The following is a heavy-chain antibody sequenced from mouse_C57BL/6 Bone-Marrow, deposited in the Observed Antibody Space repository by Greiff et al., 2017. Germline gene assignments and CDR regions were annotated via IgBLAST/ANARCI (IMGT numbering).Heavy chain of an antibody. CDR3: AKHRSYWFAY. CDR1: GFTFSSYT. J-gene: IGHJ3*01. V-gene: IGHV5-9*01. D-gene: IGHD2-12*01. CDR2: ISGGGGNT. Sequence: EVKLVESGGGLVKPGGSLKLSCAASGFTFSSYTMSWVRQTPEKRLEWVATISGGGGNTYYPDSVKGRFPISRYNAKNTLYLLMSSLRSEDTALYYCAKHRSYWFAYWGQGTLVTVSA.